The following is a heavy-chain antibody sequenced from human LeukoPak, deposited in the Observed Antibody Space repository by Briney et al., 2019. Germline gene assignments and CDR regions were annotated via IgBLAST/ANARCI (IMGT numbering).Heavy chain of an antibody. V-gene: IGHV1-18*01. J-gene: IGHJ6*03. CDR2: ISGYNGNT. CDR1: GYSVANGE. CDR3: ARPLYYYDTNGLDYYYMDV. Sequence: AADPLSCKAYGYSVANGESIGVGGPRRQRIKWMGWISGYNGNTNYAQKLQGRVTMTTDTSTSTAYMELRSLRSDDTAVYYCARPLYYYDTNGLDYYYMDVWGKGTTVTVSS. D-gene: IGHD3-22*01.